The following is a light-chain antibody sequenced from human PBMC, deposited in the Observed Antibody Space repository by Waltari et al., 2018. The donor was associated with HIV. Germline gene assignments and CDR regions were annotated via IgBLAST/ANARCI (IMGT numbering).Light chain of an antibody. CDR1: KLGYSF. V-gene: IGLV3-1*01. Sequence: SYELTQPPSVSVSPGQTASITCSGDKLGYSFSFWYQQRPGQSPIVVIYQDNKRPSRIPERFSGSNSGNTATLTITGTQAVDEADYFCQAWDSNIGWVFGGGTKLTVL. CDR3: QAWDSNIGWV. J-gene: IGLJ3*02. CDR2: QDN.